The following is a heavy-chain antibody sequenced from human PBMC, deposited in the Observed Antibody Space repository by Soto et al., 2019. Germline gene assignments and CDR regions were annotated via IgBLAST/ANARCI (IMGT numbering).Heavy chain of an antibody. CDR2: ISYDGSNK. V-gene: IGHV3-30*18. Sequence: GGSLRLSCAASGFTLSSYGMHWVRQAPGKGLEWVAVISYDGSNKYYADSVKGRFTISRDNSKNTLYLQMNSLRAEDTAVYYCAKGYCSGGSCPRAGDWFDPWGQGTLVTVSS. CDR3: AKGYCSGGSCPRAGDWFDP. J-gene: IGHJ5*02. CDR1: GFTLSSYG. D-gene: IGHD2-15*01.